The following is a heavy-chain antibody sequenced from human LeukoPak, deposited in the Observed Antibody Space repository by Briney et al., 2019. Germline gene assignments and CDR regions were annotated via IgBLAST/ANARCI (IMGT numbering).Heavy chain of an antibody. J-gene: IGHJ4*02. D-gene: IGHD4-11*01. CDR1: GFPLSSFW. Sequence: GGSLRLSCAVSGFPLSSFWMKWVRQTPGRGLEWLANIRPDGSEQYYVYSVRGRFTISRDNAKNSVYLDMNNLRVDDTGLYYCSGRYSSRSPWAYWGQGTLVSVSS. CDR2: IRPDGSEQ. V-gene: IGHV3-7*01. CDR3: SGRYSSRSPWAY.